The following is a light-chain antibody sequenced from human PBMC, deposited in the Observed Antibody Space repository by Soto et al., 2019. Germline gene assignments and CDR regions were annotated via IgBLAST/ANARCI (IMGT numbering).Light chain of an antibody. CDR2: ENN. Sequence: SVVTQPPPVSAAPGEEVTLSCSGRSSNIGNNYVSCYQQLPGTAPKLLIYENNKRPSGIPDRFSGSKSGTSATLGITGLQTGDEADYYCGTWDSSLSAYVFGTGTKVTVL. J-gene: IGLJ1*01. CDR3: GTWDSSLSAYV. V-gene: IGLV1-51*02. CDR1: SSNIGNNY.